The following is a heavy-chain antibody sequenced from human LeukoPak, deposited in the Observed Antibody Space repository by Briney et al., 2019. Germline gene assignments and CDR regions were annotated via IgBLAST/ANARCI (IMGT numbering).Heavy chain of an antibody. Sequence: GSLRLSCTASGFTFSSYWMSWVRQVPGQGLEWVANIKQDGSEKHYVDSVKGRFTISRDNAKNSMYLQMNSLRAEDTAVYYCARLGSGWLFDYWGQGTLVTVSS. D-gene: IGHD6-19*01. CDR3: ARLGSGWLFDY. CDR2: IKQDGSEK. J-gene: IGHJ4*02. V-gene: IGHV3-7*01. CDR1: GFTFSSYW.